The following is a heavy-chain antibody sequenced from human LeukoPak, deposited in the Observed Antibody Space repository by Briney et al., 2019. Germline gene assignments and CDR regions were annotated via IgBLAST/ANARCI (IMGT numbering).Heavy chain of an antibody. CDR1: GFTFSSYG. D-gene: IGHD4-17*01. V-gene: IGHV3-33*01. Sequence: GSLRLSCAASGFTFSSYGMHWVRQAPGKGLEWVAVIWYDGSNKYYADSVKGRFTISRDNSKNTLYLQMNSLRAEDTAVYYCARTVTTFAAVDYWGQGTLVTVSS. J-gene: IGHJ4*02. CDR3: ARTVTTFAAVDY. CDR2: IWYDGSNK.